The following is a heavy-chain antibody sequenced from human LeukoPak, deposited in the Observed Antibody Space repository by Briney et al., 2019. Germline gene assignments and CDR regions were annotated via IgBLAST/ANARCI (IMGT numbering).Heavy chain of an antibody. CDR1: GGTFSSYA. D-gene: IGHD3-22*01. V-gene: IGHV1-69*04. Sequence: SVKVSCKASGGTFSSYAISWVRQAPGQGLEWMGRIIPIFGIANYAQKFQGRVTITADKSTSTAYMELSSLRSEDTAVYYCARVKTGNYYDSSGYYYWGQGTLVTVSS. CDR3: ARVKTGNYYDSSGYYY. CDR2: IIPIFGIA. J-gene: IGHJ4*02.